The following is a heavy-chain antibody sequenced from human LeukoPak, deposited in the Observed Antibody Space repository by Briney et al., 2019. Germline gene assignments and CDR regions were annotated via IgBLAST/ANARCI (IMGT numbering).Heavy chain of an antibody. CDR3: ARVYYYDSSGYPSYSFDY. D-gene: IGHD3-22*01. CDR1: GYTFTGYY. J-gene: IGHJ4*02. CDR2: INPNSGGT. Sequence: ASVTVSFTASGYTFTGYYMHWVRQAPGQGLEWMGWINPNSGGTNYGQRFQGRVTMTRDTSISTAYMELSRLRSDDTAVYYCARVYYYDSSGYPSYSFDYWGQGTLVTVSS. V-gene: IGHV1-2*02.